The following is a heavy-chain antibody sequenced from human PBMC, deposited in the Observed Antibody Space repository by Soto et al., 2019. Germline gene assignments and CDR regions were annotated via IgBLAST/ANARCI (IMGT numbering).Heavy chain of an antibody. D-gene: IGHD6-13*01. CDR1: GGSFSGYY. J-gene: IGHJ4*02. CDR3: ARGRRQQLVHTSYYFDY. Sequence: SETLSLTCAVYGGSFSGYYWSWIRQPPGKGLEWIGEINHSGSTNYNPSLKSRVTISVDTSKNQFSLKLSSVTAADTAVYYCARGRRQQLVHTSYYFDYWGQGTLVTVSS. CDR2: INHSGST. V-gene: IGHV4-34*01.